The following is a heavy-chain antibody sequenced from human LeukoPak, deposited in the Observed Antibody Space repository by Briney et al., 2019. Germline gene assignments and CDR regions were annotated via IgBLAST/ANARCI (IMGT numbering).Heavy chain of an antibody. CDR3: AVSPTPPDGGFDLGFDP. D-gene: IGHD5-12*01. Sequence: ASVKVSCKASGHTFTGYYVHWVRQAPGQGLEWMGWINPNSGGTNYAQKFQGRVTMTRDTYISTAYMDLSNLRSDDTAVYYCAVSPTPPDGGFDLGFDPWGQGTLVTVSS. J-gene: IGHJ5*02. V-gene: IGHV1-2*02. CDR2: INPNSGGT. CDR1: GHTFTGYY.